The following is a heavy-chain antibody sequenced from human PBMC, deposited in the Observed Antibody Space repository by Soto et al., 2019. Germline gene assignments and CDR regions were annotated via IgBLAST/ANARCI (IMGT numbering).Heavy chain of an antibody. CDR1: GGTFSSYT. Sequence: QVQLVQSGAEVKKPGSSVKVSCKASGGTFSSYTISWVRQAPGQGLEWMGRIIPILGIANYAQKLQGRVTITADKSTSTAYMELSSLRSEDTAVYYCARGGDRAAFDSWGQGSLVTVSS. CDR3: ARGGDRAAFDS. CDR2: IIPILGIA. V-gene: IGHV1-69*02. D-gene: IGHD3-16*01. J-gene: IGHJ4*02.